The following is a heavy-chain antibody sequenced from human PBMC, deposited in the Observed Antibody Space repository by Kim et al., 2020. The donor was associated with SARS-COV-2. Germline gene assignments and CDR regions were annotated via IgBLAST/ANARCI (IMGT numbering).Heavy chain of an antibody. CDR2: INPNSGVT. Sequence: ASVKVSCTASGYTFTNYYIHWVRQAPGQGLEWMGRINPNSGVTNYVQKFQGRVTMTRDTSISTAYMELSSLRSDDTALYYCARDLRGTIFGVVVRDYGMD. J-gene: IGHJ6*01. CDR3: ARDLRGTIFGVVVRDYGMD. V-gene: IGHV1-2*06. CDR1: GYTFTNYY. D-gene: IGHD3-3*01.